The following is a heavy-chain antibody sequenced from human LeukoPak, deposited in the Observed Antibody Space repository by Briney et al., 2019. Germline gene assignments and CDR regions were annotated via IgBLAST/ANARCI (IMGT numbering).Heavy chain of an antibody. J-gene: IGHJ4*02. CDR1: GGSFSGYY. CDR2: INHSGST. CDR3: ASPSGASSW. D-gene: IGHD2/OR15-2a*01. Sequence: SETLSLTCAVYGGSFSGYYWSWIRQPPGKGLEWIGEINHSGSTNYNPSLKSRVIIAVDKSKNQFSLTLSSVTAADTAVYYCASPSGASSWWGQGTLVTVSS. V-gene: IGHV4-34*01.